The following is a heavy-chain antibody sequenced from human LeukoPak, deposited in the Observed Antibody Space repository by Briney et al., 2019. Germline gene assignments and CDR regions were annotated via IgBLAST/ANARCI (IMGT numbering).Heavy chain of an antibody. V-gene: IGHV1-8*03. J-gene: IGHJ5*02. CDR3: ARGGAIRSKYNWFDP. CDR2: MNPNSGNT. Sequence: GASVKVSCKASGYTFTSYDINWVRQATGQGLEWMGWMNPNSGNTGYAQKFQGRVTITRNTSISTAYMELISLRSEDTAVYYCARGGAIRSKYNWFDPWGQGTLVTVSS. CDR1: GYTFTSYD. D-gene: IGHD4-17*01.